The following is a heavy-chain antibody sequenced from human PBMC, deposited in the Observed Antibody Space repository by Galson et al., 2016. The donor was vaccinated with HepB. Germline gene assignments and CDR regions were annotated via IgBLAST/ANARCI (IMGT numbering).Heavy chain of an antibody. CDR3: VRDLEHRSSSWEDCFDP. V-gene: IGHV1-18*01. J-gene: IGHJ5*02. D-gene: IGHD6-6*01. CDR2: ISAHDGDT. Sequence: SVKVSCKASGYTFSSYGISWVRQAPGQGLEWMGWISAHDGDTNYAQNLQGRLTMTTDTSTSTAYMELRSLTSDDTAVYYCVRDLEHRSSSWEDCFDPWGQGTLVTVSS. CDR1: GYTFSSYG.